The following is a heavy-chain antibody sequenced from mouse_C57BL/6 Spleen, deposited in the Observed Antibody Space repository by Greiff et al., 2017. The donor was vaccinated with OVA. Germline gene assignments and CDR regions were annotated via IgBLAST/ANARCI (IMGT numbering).Heavy chain of an antibody. D-gene: IGHD1-1*01. CDR2: INYDGSST. V-gene: IGHV5-16*01. CDR1: GFTFSDYY. Sequence: EVKLMESEGGLVQPGSSMKLSCTASGFTFSDYYMAWVRQVPEKGLEWVANINYDGSSTYYLDSLKSRFIISRDNAKNILYLQMSSLKSEDTATYYCARDSYYYGSSPYWYFDVWGTGTTVTVSS. J-gene: IGHJ1*03. CDR3: ARDSYYYGSSPYWYFDV.